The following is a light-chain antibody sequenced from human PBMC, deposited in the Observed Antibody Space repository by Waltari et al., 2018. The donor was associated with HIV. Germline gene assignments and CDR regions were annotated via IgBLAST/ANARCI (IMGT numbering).Light chain of an antibody. CDR3: QVWDRPADQVI. Sequence: SYVLTQTPSVSVDPGETVTLTCEGDNIGSKSVHRYQLKPGQAPPLVTCYDNERTPGTRVRIYGSKGGDTATLAISRGGVGDEAVYFCQVWDRPADQVIFGGGTKLTVL. CDR2: YDN. V-gene: IGLV3-21*01. J-gene: IGLJ2*01. CDR1: NIGSKS.